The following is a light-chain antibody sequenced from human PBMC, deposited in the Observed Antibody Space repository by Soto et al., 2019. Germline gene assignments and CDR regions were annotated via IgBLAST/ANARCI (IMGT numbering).Light chain of an antibody. V-gene: IGKV1-5*03. Sequence: DIQMTQSPSTLSASVGDRVTITCRASQSISSWLAWYQQKPGKAPKLLIYKESSLESGVPSRFSGSGSGTEFTLTISTLQPDDFATYYCHQYNSLYTFGQGTKLEIK. CDR1: QSISSW. CDR2: KES. J-gene: IGKJ2*01. CDR3: HQYNSLYT.